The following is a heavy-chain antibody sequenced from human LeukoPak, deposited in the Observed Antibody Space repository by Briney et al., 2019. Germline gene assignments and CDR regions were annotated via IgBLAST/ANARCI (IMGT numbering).Heavy chain of an antibody. V-gene: IGHV3-23*01. J-gene: IGHJ6*02. Sequence: GGSLRLSCAASGFTFSSYAMRWVRQAPGKELEWVSAISGSDGTTYYADSVKGRFTISRDNSKNTLYLQMNSLRAEDTAIYYCAKQLSALYYYYAMDVWGQGTTVTVSS. CDR1: GFTFSSYA. CDR2: ISGSDGTT. CDR3: AKQLSALYYYYAMDV. D-gene: IGHD1-1*01.